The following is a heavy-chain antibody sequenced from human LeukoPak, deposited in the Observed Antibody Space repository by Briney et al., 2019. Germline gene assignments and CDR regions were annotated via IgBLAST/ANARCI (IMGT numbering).Heavy chain of an antibody. CDR1: GGSISSSGYC. Sequence: SETLSLTCTVSGGSISSSGYCWGWIRQPPGKGLEWIGSIDYSGNTNYNPSLKSRVTIAVDMSKNQFSLKLSSVTAADTAVYYCARSNYYYYYMDVWGKGTTVTISS. V-gene: IGHV4-39*01. CDR3: ARSNYYYYYMDV. CDR2: IDYSGNT. J-gene: IGHJ6*03.